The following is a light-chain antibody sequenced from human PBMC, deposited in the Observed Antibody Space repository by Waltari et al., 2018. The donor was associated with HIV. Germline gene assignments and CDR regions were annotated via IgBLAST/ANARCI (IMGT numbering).Light chain of an antibody. CDR3: AAWDDSLNAWV. J-gene: IGLJ3*02. Sequence: QSVVTQPPSASGTPGQRVTISCSGSSSNIGSNTINWFQQLPGTAPKLLIYNNKLRPSGVPDRFSGSKSGTSASLAISVLQSDDEADFYCAAWDDSLNAWVFGGGTKLTVL. V-gene: IGLV1-44*01. CDR2: NNK. CDR1: SSNIGSNT.